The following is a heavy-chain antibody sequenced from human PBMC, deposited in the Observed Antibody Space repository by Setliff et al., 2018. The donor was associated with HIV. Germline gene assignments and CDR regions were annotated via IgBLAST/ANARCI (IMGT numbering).Heavy chain of an antibody. CDR1: GGSISSSSYY. CDR2: IYYSGST. V-gene: IGHV4-39*01. J-gene: IGHJ5*02. D-gene: IGHD6-19*01. CDR3: ARGPRGSGWYPNWFDP. Sequence: SETLSLTCTVSGGSISSSSYYWGWIRQPPGKGLEWIGSIYYSGSTYYNPSLKSRVTISVDTSKNQFSLKLSSVTAADTAVYYCARGPRGSGWYPNWFDPWGQGTLVTVSS.